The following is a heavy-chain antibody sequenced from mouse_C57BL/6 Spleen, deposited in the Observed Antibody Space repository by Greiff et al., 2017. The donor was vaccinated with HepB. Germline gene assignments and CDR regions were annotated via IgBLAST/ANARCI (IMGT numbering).Heavy chain of an antibody. J-gene: IGHJ1*03. CDR3: ARSRTTVEYIDV. CDR1: GYTFTDYY. CDR2: IYPGSGNT. D-gene: IGHD1-1*01. V-gene: IGHV1-76*01. Sequence: QVQLKESGAELVRPGASVKLSCKASGYTFTDYYINWVKQRPGQGLEWIARIYPGSGNTYYNEKFKGKATLTAEKSSSTADMRLSSLTSEDSAVYFCARSRTTVEYIDVWGTGTTVTVSS.